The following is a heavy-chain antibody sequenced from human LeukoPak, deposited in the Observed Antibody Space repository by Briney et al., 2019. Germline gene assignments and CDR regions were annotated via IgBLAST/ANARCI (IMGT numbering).Heavy chain of an antibody. CDR3: ARDRSYYGSGSHRPYYFDY. Sequence: SETLSFTCTVSGGSISSYYWSWIRQSPGKGLEWIGYIYYSGSTNYNPSLKSRVTISVDTSKNQFSLKLSSVTAADTAVYYCARDRSYYGSGSHRPYYFDYWGQGTLVTVSS. J-gene: IGHJ4*02. CDR1: GGSISSYY. D-gene: IGHD3-10*01. V-gene: IGHV4-59*01. CDR2: IYYSGST.